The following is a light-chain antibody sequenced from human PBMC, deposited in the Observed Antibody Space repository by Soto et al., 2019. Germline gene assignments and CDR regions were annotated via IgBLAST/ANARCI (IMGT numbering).Light chain of an antibody. V-gene: IGLV2-23*02. CDR3: SSYAGLATYVL. CDR1: NNDVGSYDL. J-gene: IGLJ2*01. CDR2: DVT. Sequence: QSALTQPASVSGSPGQSITISCTGTNNDVGSYDLVSWYRQSPGEAPKLIIYDVTKRPSGVSDRFSASKSGNTASLTISGLQAKDEADYYCSSYAGLATYVLFGGGTKVTVL.